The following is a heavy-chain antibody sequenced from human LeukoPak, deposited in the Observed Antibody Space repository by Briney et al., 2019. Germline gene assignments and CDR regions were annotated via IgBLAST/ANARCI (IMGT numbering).Heavy chain of an antibody. V-gene: IGHV4-39*07. CDR2: IYYSGST. CDR1: GGSISSSSYY. Sequence: SETLSLTCTVSGGSISSSSYYWGWIRQPPGKGLEWIGSIYYSGSTYYNPSLKRRVTISVDTSKNQFSLKLSSVTAADTAVYYCARVGIAAAGTERYFDYWGQGTLVTVSS. J-gene: IGHJ4*02. CDR3: ARVGIAAAGTERYFDY. D-gene: IGHD6-13*01.